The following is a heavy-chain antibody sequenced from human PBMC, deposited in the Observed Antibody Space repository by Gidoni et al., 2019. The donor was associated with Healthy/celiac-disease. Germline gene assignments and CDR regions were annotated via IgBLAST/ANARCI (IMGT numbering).Heavy chain of an antibody. Sequence: QMQLVQSGPEVKKPGTSVKVSCKASGFTFTSSAVQWVRQARGQRLEWIGWIVVGSGNTNYAQKFQERVTITRDMSTSTAYMELSSLRSEDTAVYYCAADSGYSYGYGPAQRLDYWGQGTLVTVSS. J-gene: IGHJ4*02. CDR1: GFTFTSSA. CDR3: AADSGYSYGYGPAQRLDY. CDR2: IVVGSGNT. V-gene: IGHV1-58*01. D-gene: IGHD5-18*01.